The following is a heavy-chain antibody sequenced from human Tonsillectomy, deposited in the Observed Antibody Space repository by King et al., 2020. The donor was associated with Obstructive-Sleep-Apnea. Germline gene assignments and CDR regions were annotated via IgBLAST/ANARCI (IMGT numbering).Heavy chain of an antibody. J-gene: IGHJ4*02. CDR1: GFTFSNYG. V-gene: IGHV3-33*01. Sequence: QLVQSGGGVVQPGRSLRLSCAASGFTFSNYGMHWVRQAPGKGLEWVAVIWYDGSKKYCADSVAGRFTISSDNSKNTLYLQMNSLRSEDTAVYYCARDVAFDYWGQGTLSPSPQ. CDR2: IWYDGSKK. CDR3: ARDVAFDY.